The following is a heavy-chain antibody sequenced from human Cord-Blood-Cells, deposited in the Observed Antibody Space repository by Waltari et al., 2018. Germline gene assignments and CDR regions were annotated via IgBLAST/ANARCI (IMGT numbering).Heavy chain of an antibody. CDR2: IIPIFGTA. CDR1: GGPFSSYA. J-gene: IGHJ4*02. D-gene: IGHD2-15*01. CDR3: ARGDCSGGSCNFDY. V-gene: IGHV1-69*01. Sequence: QVQLVQSGAEVKKPGSSVKVSCKASGGPFSSYAISWVRQAPGQGLEWMGGIIPIFGTANYAQKFQGRVTITADESTSTAYMELSSLRSEDTAVYYCARGDCSGGSCNFDYWGQGTLVTVSS.